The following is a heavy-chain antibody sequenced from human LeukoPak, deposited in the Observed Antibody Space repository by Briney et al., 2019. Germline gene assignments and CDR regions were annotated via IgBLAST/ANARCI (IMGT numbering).Heavy chain of an antibody. D-gene: IGHD6-13*01. Sequence: GESLRISCKGSGYSFTSYWIGWVRQMPGKGLEWMGIIYPGDSDTRYSPSFQGQVTISADKSISTAYLQWSSLKASDTAMYYCARLGIAAAGGSVYFDYWGQGTLVTVSS. CDR2: IYPGDSDT. CDR3: ARLGIAAAGGSVYFDY. CDR1: GYSFTSYW. V-gene: IGHV5-51*01. J-gene: IGHJ4*02.